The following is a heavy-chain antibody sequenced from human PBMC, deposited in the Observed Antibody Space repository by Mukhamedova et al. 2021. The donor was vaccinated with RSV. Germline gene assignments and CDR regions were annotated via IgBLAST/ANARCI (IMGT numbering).Heavy chain of an antibody. Sequence: GPGEGLEWVANINQDGSEKNYVDSVKDRFTISRDNAKNSLYLQMNSLRAEDTAVYFCARHDRLTGVGHYFDSWGHGTLITVSS. V-gene: IGHV3-7*01. J-gene: IGHJ4*01. CDR2: INQDGSEK. CDR3: ARHDRLTGVGHYFDS. D-gene: IGHD7-27*01.